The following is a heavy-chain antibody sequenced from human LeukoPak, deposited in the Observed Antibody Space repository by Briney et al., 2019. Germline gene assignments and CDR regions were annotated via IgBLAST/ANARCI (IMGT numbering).Heavy chain of an antibody. CDR2: IDHSGST. CDR3: ARDQVFWTGWRYYYYMDV. J-gene: IGHJ6*03. Sequence: PSETLSLTCTVSGGSFSRYFWTWIRQTPGKGLEWIGYIDHSGSTNYSPSLQSRVTISLDTSKNQFSLKVNSVTAADTAVYYCARDQVFWTGWRYYYYMDVWGKGATVTVSS. V-gene: IGHV4-59*12. D-gene: IGHD3/OR15-3a*01. CDR1: GGSFSRYF.